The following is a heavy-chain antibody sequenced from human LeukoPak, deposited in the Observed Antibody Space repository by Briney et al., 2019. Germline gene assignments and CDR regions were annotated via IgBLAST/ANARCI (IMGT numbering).Heavy chain of an antibody. Sequence: ASVKVSCKASGYTFTGYYMHWVRQAPGQGLEWMGWINPNSGGTNYAQKFQGRVTMTRDTSISTACVELSRLRSDDTAVYYCARGVNWGSPWDPWRQGTLVTVSS. CDR3: ARGVNWGSPWDP. CDR1: GYTFTGYY. V-gene: IGHV1-2*02. CDR2: INPNSGGT. J-gene: IGHJ5*02. D-gene: IGHD7-27*01.